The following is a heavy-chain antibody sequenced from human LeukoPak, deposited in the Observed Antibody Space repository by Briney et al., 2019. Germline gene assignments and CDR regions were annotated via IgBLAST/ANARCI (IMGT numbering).Heavy chain of an antibody. CDR1: GGTFSSYA. CDR3: ASYSSSWYGVDY. CDR2: IIPIFGTA. J-gene: IGHJ4*02. D-gene: IGHD6-13*01. Sequence: SVKVSCKASGGTFSSYAISWVRQAPGQGLEWMGGIIPIFGTANYAQKFQGRVTITTDESTSTAYMELSSLRSEDTAVYYCASYSSSWYGVDYWGQGTQVTVSS. V-gene: IGHV1-69*05.